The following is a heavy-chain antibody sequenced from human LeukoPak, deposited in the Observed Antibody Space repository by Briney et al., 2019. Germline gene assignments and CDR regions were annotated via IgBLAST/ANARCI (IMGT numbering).Heavy chain of an antibody. Sequence: GGAPRLSCAAPGVTLSSNYMSWGRPAPGEGVEGGSVIYSGGSTYYADSVKGRFTISRDNSKNTLYLQMNSLRAEDTAVYYCARGGNGYSYGSILFDYWGQGTLVTVSS. CDR2: IYSGGST. CDR3: ARGGNGYSYGSILFDY. V-gene: IGHV3-53*01. J-gene: IGHJ4*02. CDR1: GVTLSSNY. D-gene: IGHD5-18*01.